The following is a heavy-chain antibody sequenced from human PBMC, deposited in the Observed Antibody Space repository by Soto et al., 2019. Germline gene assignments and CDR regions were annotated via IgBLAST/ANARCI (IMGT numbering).Heavy chain of an antibody. J-gene: IGHJ4*02. CDR3: ARTVENCGGGGCFDY. V-gene: IGHV1-2*02. CDR1: GYTFTVYY. D-gene: IGHD2-21*01. CDR2: INPSNDDT. Sequence: ASVKVSCKASGYTFTVYYMHWVRQAPGQRLEWMGWINPSNDDTIYPQKFQGRVTITRDTSTSTAYMALSRLRSEDTAVYYCARTVENCGGGGCFDYWGQGTLVTVSS.